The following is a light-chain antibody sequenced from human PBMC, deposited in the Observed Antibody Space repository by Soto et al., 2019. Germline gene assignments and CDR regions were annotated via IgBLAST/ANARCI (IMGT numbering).Light chain of an antibody. CDR1: QTLRTW. V-gene: IGKV1-5*01. CDR3: QQYNGYQLT. Sequence: DIQMTQSPSTLSASVGDRVTITCRASQTLRTWLAWYQQKPGKAPKLLIYDVSILQSGVPSRFSGSGSGTEFTLTIISLQPDDFATYYCQQYNGYQLTFGGGTKVDIK. CDR2: DVS. J-gene: IGKJ4*01.